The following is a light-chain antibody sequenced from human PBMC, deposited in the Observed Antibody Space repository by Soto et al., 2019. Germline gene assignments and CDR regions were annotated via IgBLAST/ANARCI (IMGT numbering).Light chain of an antibody. CDR1: QNINSRY. J-gene: IGKJ3*01. CDR3: QQFGSSPGFT. CDR2: GAS. Sequence: EIVLTQSPGTLSLSSGERATLSCRASQNINSRYLAWYQQKPGQAPRLLIYGASSRATGIPDRFSGSGSGTDFTLTISRLEPEDFAVYYCQQFGSSPGFTFGPGTKVDIK. V-gene: IGKV3-20*01.